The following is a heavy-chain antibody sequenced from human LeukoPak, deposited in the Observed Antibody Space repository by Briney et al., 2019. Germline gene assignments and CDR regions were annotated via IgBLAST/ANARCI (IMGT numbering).Heavy chain of an antibody. D-gene: IGHD4-11*01. J-gene: IGHJ4*02. CDR1: GGSISSGGYY. V-gene: IGHV4-31*11. CDR2: IYYSGST. Sequence: SETLSLTCAVSGGSISSGGYYWSWIRQHPGKGLEWIGYIYYSGSTYYNPSLKSRVTISVDTSKNQFSLKLSSVTAADTAVYYCARGDDYLFDYWGQGTLVTVSS. CDR3: ARGDDYLFDY.